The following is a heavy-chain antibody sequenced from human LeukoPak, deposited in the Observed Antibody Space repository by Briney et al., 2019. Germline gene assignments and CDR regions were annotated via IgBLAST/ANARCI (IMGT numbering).Heavy chain of an antibody. CDR3: ARGLDDY. CDR2: IYYGGSA. Sequence: PSETLSLTCSVSGGSISSSNYYWGWLRQPPGKGLEWVATIYYGGSAYYNPSLKSRVTISLDTSNNQFSLKLGSVTAADTAVYYCARGLDDYLGQGTLVTVSS. CDR1: GGSISSSNYY. J-gene: IGHJ4*02. D-gene: IGHD1-1*01. V-gene: IGHV4-39*01.